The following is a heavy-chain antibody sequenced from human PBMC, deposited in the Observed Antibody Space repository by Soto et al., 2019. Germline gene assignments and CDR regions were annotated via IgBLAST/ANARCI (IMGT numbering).Heavy chain of an antibody. V-gene: IGHV5-51*01. CDR1: GYTFTNYW. Sequence: GESLKISCKGSGYTFTNYWIGWVRQMPGKGPEWMGIIYPGDSDTKYNPSFQGQVTISADKSITTTYLQWSSLKASDTAIYYCAASIFSYGMDAWGQGTTVTVSS. CDR2: IYPGDSDT. CDR3: AASIFSYGMDA. J-gene: IGHJ6*02.